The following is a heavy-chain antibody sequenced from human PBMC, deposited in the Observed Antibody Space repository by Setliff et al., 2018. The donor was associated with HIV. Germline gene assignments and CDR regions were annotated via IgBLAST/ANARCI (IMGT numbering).Heavy chain of an antibody. D-gene: IGHD6-19*01. CDR3: ARDRGSGWSPVDC. Sequence: RLSCAASGFTFSSYWMTWVRQAPGKGLEWVANIKQDGSEKYYVDSVKGRFTISRDNAKNSLYLQMNSLRAEDTAVYYCARDRGSGWSPVDCWGQGTLVTVSS. CDR1: GFTFSSYW. V-gene: IGHV3-7*03. J-gene: IGHJ4*02. CDR2: IKQDGSEK.